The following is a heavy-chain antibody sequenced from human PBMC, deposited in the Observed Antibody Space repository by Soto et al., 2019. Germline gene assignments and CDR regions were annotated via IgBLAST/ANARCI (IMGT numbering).Heavy chain of an antibody. J-gene: IGHJ4*02. CDR1: GYTFTGYY. CDR3: ARGGGDYDFWSGYYSSIETFDY. V-gene: IGHV1-2*04. Sequence: ASVKVSCKASGYTFTGYYMHWVRQAPGQGLEWMGWINPNSGGTNYAQKFQGWVTMTRDTSISTAYMELSRLRSDDTAVYYCARGGGDYDFWSGYYSSIETFDYWGQGTLVTVSS. CDR2: INPNSGGT. D-gene: IGHD3-3*01.